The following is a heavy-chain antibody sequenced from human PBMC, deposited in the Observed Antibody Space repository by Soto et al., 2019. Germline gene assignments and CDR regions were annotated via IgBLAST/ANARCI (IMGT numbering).Heavy chain of an antibody. CDR3: AREFCSGGNCYTYYFDP. V-gene: IGHV3-74*01. CDR2: INTDGSNT. CDR1: GLTFNRYW. Sequence: LRLSCAASGLTFNRYWMHWVRHAPGKGLVWVSHINTDGSNTNYADSVKGRFTISRDNAKSTLFLQMNSLRDEDTAVYYCAREFCSGGNCYTYYFDPWGQGIPVTVS. J-gene: IGHJ5*02. D-gene: IGHD2-15*01.